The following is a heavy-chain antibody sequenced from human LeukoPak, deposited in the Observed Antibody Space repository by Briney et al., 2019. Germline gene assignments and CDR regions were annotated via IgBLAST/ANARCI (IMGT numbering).Heavy chain of an antibody. J-gene: IGHJ4*02. CDR2: IKQDGSEK. CDR3: APDSVTTPWCFDS. Sequence: PGGSLRLSCAASGFTFTSYWMSWVRQAPGKGLEWVANIKQDGSEKYYVASVKGQFTISRDNAKNSLYLQMNSLRAEDTAVYYCAPDSVTTPWCFDSWGQGTLVTVSS. CDR1: GFTFTSYW. D-gene: IGHD4-17*01. V-gene: IGHV3-7*01.